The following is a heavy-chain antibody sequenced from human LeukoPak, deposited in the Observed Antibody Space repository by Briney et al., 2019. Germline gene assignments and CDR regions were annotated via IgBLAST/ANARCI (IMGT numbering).Heavy chain of an antibody. CDR3: ARDGAIEGVDY. Sequence: PGGSLRLSCAASGFTFSSYWMHWVRKAPGKGLVWVSRTNSDGSSTSYADSVKGRFTISRDNAKNTLYLQMNSLRAEDTAVYYCARDGAIEGVDYWGQGTLVTVSS. CDR2: TNSDGSST. V-gene: IGHV3-74*01. D-gene: IGHD3-16*01. J-gene: IGHJ4*02. CDR1: GFTFSSYW.